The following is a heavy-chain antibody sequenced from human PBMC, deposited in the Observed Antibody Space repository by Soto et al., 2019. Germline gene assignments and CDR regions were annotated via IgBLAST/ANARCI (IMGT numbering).Heavy chain of an antibody. CDR2: IKQDGGEK. CDR1: GFNFRIYW. J-gene: IGHJ6*02. CDR3: AREEVGSNGLDV. V-gene: IGHV3-7*01. Sequence: GSLRLSCEASGFNFRIYWMNWVRQAPGKGLEWVANIKQDGGEKFYVDSVKGRFTISRDNAKNSLYLQMNSLRAEDTAVYYCAREEVGSNGLDVWGQGTTVTVSS.